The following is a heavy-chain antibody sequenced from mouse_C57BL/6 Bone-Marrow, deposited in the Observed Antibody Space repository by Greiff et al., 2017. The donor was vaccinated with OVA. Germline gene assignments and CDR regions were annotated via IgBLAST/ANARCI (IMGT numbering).Heavy chain of an antibody. CDR3: ARSIITTVVAYWYFDV. J-gene: IGHJ1*03. Sequence: VQLQQSGAELARPGASVKLSCKASGYTFTSYWITWVKQRPGQGLEWIGDIYPGSGSTNYNEKFKSKATLTVDTSSSTAYMQLSSLTSEDSAVYYCARSIITTVVAYWYFDVWGTGTTVTVSS. CDR2: IYPGSGST. D-gene: IGHD1-1*01. CDR1: GYTFTSYW. V-gene: IGHV1-55*01.